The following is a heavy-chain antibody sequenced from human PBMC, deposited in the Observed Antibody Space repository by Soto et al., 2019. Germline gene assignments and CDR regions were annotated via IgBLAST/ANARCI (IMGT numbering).Heavy chain of an antibody. D-gene: IGHD3-22*01. Sequence: GGSLRLSCAASGFTFSSYAMSWVRQAPGKGLEWVSAISGSGGSTYYADSVKGRFTISRDNSKNTLYLQMNSLRAEDTAVYYCARLSSPTLWDYYDSSGYYSNFGYWGQGTLVTVSS. CDR2: ISGSGGST. CDR3: ARLSSPTLWDYYDSSGYYSNFGY. V-gene: IGHV3-23*01. J-gene: IGHJ4*02. CDR1: GFTFSSYA.